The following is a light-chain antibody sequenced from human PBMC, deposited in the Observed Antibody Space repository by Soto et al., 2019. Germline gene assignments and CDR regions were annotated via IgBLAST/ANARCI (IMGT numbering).Light chain of an antibody. J-gene: IGLJ2*01. V-gene: IGLV2-8*01. CDR2: EVS. CDR1: SSDVGGYNY. Sequence: QSALTQPPSASGSPGQSVTISCTGTSSDVGGYNYVSWYQQRPGKAPKLMIYEVSKRPSGVPDRFSGSKSGNTASLTVSGRQAEDEADYYCSSYAGSNNVVFGGGTKLTVL. CDR3: SSYAGSNNVV.